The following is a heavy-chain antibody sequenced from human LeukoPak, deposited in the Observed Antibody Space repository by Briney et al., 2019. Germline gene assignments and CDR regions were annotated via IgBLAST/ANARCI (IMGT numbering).Heavy chain of an antibody. CDR1: GFTFSSYG. Sequence: TGGSLRLSCAASGFTFSSYGMHWVRQAPGKGLEGVAVISYDGSNKYYADSVKGRFTISRDNSKNTLYLQMNSLRAEDTAVYYCAKGSLGGAAMVTDYWGQGTLVTVSS. D-gene: IGHD5-18*01. J-gene: IGHJ4*02. CDR2: ISYDGSNK. CDR3: AKGSLGGAAMVTDY. V-gene: IGHV3-30*18.